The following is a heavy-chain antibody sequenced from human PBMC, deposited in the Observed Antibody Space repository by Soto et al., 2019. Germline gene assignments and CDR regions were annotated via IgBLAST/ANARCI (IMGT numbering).Heavy chain of an antibody. J-gene: IGHJ6*02. D-gene: IGHD6-6*01. V-gene: IGHV4-4*07. CDR3: ARGGRIIGQLRNYYGMDV. Sequence: SETLSLTCTVSGGSISSYYWSWIRQPAGKGLEWIGRIYTSGSTNYNPSLKSRVTMPVDTSKNQFSLKLSSVTAADTAVYYCARGGRIIGQLRNYYGMDVWGQGTTVTVSS. CDR1: GGSISSYY. CDR2: IYTSGST.